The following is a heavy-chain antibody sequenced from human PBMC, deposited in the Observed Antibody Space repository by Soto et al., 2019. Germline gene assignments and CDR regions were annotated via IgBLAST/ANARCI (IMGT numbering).Heavy chain of an antibody. CDR1: GGTFSSYA. J-gene: IGHJ4*02. D-gene: IGHD1-26*01. CDR2: IIPIFGTA. CDR3: ARSLPPGWEIRGGYLDS. V-gene: IGHV1-69*13. Sequence: SVKVSCKASGGTFSSYAISWVRQAPGQGLEWMGGIIPIFGTANYAQTFQGRVTITADESTSTAYMELSSLRSEDTAVYYCARSLPPGWEIRGGYLDSWGQGNLVTVSS.